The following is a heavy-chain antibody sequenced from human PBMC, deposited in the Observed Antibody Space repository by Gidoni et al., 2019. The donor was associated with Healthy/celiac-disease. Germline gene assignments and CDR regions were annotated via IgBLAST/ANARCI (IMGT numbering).Heavy chain of an antibody. J-gene: IGHJ5*02. CDR1: GGSIVSYY. V-gene: IGHV4-59*08. CDR2: IYYSGRT. D-gene: IGHD3-22*01. Sequence: QVQPQASGPGLVKPSVTLSLTCTVSGGSIVSYYWTWIRQPPGTGLEWIGNIYYSGRTNYNPTLKSRVTISIATPKNQVSLKLSSVTAADTAVYYCGRSLFYYDSSGYQNWFDPWGQGTLVTVSS. CDR3: GRSLFYYDSSGYQNWFDP.